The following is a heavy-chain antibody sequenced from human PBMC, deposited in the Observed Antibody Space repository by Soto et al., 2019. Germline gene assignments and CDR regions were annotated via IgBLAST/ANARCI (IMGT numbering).Heavy chain of an antibody. CDR3: ARDGVGATTFFGFLDY. Sequence: QVQLVESGGGVVRPGGSLRLSCAASASIFKGHGMRWVRQAPGKGLEWVAIIRYDGSDEHYGDSVEGRFTISRDNSKNMLYLQMNSLRAEDTAVYYCARDGVGATTFFGFLDYWGQGTLVTVSS. D-gene: IGHD1-26*01. CDR2: IRYDGSDE. J-gene: IGHJ4*02. V-gene: IGHV3-33*08. CDR1: ASIFKGHG.